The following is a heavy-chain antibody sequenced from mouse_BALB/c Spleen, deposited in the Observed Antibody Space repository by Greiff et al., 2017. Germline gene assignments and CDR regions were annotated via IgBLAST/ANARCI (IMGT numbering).Heavy chain of an antibody. D-gene: IGHD1-1*01. CDR3: APIRNYAMDY. J-gene: IGHJ4*01. V-gene: IGHV14-3*02. Sequence: VQLQQSGAELVKPGASVKLSCTASGFNIKDTYMHWVKQRPEQGLEWIGRINPANGNTKYDPKFQGKATITADTSSNTAYLQLSSLTSEDTAVYYCAPIRNYAMDYWGQGTSVTVSA. CDR2: INPANGNT. CDR1: GFNIKDTY.